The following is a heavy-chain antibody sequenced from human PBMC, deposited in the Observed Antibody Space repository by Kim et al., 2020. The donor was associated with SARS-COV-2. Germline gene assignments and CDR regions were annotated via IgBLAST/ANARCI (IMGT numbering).Heavy chain of an antibody. Sequence: GGSLRLSCAASGCTFSDYYMTWIRQAPGKGLEGVSYISSSGSYVNYADSVKGRFTISRDNAKNSLYLQMSSLRAEDTALYYCARVPFGDLSAYYFDLWGQGTLVTVPS. D-gene: IGHD3-10*01. CDR1: GCTFSDYY. CDR2: ISSSGSYV. J-gene: IGHJ4*02. V-gene: IGHV3-11*01. CDR3: ARVPFGDLSAYYFDL.